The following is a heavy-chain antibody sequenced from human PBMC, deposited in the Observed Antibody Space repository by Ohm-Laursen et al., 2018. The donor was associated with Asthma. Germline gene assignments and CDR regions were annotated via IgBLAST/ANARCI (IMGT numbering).Heavy chain of an antibody. D-gene: IGHD6-13*01. CDR1: GFTFSKFA. CDR3: AKVPPGYSSSWYFCAFDI. Sequence: SLRLSCAASGFTFSKFAMSWVRQAPGKGLEWVSTISGSGGFTNNAGSVKGRFTISRDNSSNTLYLQMNSLRAEDTAVYYCAKVPPGYSSSWYFCAFDIWGQGTMVTVSS. J-gene: IGHJ3*02. CDR2: ISGSGGFT. V-gene: IGHV3-23*01.